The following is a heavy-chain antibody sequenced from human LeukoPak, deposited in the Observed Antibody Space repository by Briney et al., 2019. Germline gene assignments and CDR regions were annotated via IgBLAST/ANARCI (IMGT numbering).Heavy chain of an antibody. CDR1: GGSFSGYY. J-gene: IGHJ4*02. CDR2: INHSGST. CDR3: ARDLGEKANY. Sequence: SETLSLTCAVYGGSFSGYYWSWIRQPPGKGLEWIGEINHSGSTNYNPSLKSRVTISVDTSKNQFSLKLSSVTAADTAVYYCARDLGEKANYWGQGTLVTVSS. D-gene: IGHD3-16*01. V-gene: IGHV4-34*01.